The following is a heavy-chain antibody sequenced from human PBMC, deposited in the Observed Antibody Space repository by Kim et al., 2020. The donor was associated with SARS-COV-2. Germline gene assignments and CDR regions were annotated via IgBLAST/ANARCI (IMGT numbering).Heavy chain of an antibody. CDR2: IYDDGSTK. D-gene: IGHD3-16*01. CDR1: GFTFSRYG. J-gene: IGHJ1*01. CDR3: AKDGPRGTWGDVAV. Sequence: GGSLRLSCAASGFTFSRYGLHWVRQAPGKGLESVAVIYDDGSTKNYADSVRGRFTISRDNSKNTQYLQMSSLRAEDTAVYYCAKDGPRGTWGDVAVWGQG. V-gene: IGHV3-30*18.